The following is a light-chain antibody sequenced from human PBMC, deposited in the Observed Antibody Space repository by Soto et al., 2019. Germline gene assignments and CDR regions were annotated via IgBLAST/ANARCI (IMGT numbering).Light chain of an antibody. CDR2: DVS. J-gene: IGLJ1*01. CDR3: SSYTSSSTLYV. Sequence: QSALTQPASVSGSPGQSITISCTGTSSDVGGYNYVSWYQQHPGKAPILMIYDVSNRPSGVSNRFSGSKSGNTASLTISGLQAEDEADYYCSSYTSSSTLYVFGTGTRSPS. V-gene: IGLV2-14*01. CDR1: SSDVGGYNY.